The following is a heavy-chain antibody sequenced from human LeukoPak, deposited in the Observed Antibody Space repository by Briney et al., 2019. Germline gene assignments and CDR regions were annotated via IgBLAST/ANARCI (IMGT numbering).Heavy chain of an antibody. CDR1: GYTFTNYG. CDR3: ARDWDAMNNCFDP. CDR2: ISTNSDIR. D-gene: IGHD1-26*01. Sequence: ASLKVSCKASGYTFTNYGISWVRQAPGQGLEWMGWISTNSDIRTYAQTLQGRFTMTTDTATTTAYMELNNLTFDDTAVYYCARDWDAMNNCFDPWGQGTPVTVSS. J-gene: IGHJ5*02. V-gene: IGHV1-18*01.